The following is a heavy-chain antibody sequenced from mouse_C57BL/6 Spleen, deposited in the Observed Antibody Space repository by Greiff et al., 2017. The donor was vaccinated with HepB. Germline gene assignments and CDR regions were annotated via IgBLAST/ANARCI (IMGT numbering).Heavy chain of an antibody. V-gene: IGHV5-17*01. Sequence: EVMLVESGGGLVKPGGSLKLSCAASGFTFSDYGMHWVRQAPEKGLEWVAYISSGSSTIYYADTVKGRFTISRDNAKNTLFLQMTSLRSEDTAMYYCAFYYYGSSYAMDYWGQGTSVTVSS. CDR2: ISSGSSTI. CDR1: GFTFSDYG. D-gene: IGHD1-1*01. CDR3: AFYYYGSSYAMDY. J-gene: IGHJ4*01.